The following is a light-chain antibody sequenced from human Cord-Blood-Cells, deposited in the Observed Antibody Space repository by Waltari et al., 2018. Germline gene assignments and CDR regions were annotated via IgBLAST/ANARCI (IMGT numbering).Light chain of an antibody. CDR1: SSDVGSYNL. CDR2: EGS. CDR3: CSYAGSSTL. V-gene: IGLV2-23*01. J-gene: IGLJ2*01. Sequence: QSALTQPASVSGSPGQSITISCTGTSSDVGSYNLVSWYQQHPGKAPKLMIYEGSKRPSGVSKRFSGSNSGNTASLTISGLQAEDEADYYCCSYAGSSTLFGGGTKLTVL.